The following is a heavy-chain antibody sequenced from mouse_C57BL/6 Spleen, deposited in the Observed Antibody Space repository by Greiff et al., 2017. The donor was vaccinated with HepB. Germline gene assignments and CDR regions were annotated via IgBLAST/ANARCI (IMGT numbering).Heavy chain of an antibody. CDR3: ARDGDVGFAY. J-gene: IGHJ3*01. CDR1: GFTFSSYA. V-gene: IGHV5-4*01. CDR2: ISDGGSYT. Sequence: EVKVVESGGGLVKPGGSLKLSCAASGFTFSSYAMSWVRQTPEKRLEWVATISDGGSYTYYPDNVKGRFTISRDNAKNNLYLQMGHLKSEDTAMYYCARDGDVGFAYWGQGTLVTVSA. D-gene: IGHD2-14*01.